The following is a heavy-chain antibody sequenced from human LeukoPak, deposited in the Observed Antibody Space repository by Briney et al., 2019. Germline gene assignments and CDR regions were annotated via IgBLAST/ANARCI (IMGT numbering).Heavy chain of an antibody. V-gene: IGHV1-69*05. CDR1: GGTFSSYA. D-gene: IGHD3-16*01. CDR2: IIPISGTA. Sequence: ASVKVSCKASGGTFSSYAISWVRQAPGQGLEWMGRIIPISGTANYAQKFQGRVTITTDESTSTAYMELSSLRSEDTAVYYCARNSIPSLVWFDPWGQGTLVTVSS. CDR3: ARNSIPSLVWFDP. J-gene: IGHJ5*02.